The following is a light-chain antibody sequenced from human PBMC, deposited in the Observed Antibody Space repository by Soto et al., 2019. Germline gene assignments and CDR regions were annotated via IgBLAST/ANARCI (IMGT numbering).Light chain of an antibody. V-gene: IGKV1-5*01. CDR2: DAS. Sequence: DIQMTQSPSTLSASVGDRVTITCRASQSISSWLAWYQQKPGKAPKLLIYDASSLESGVPSRFSGSGSGTEFTLTISRLQPDAFATYYCQQYNSYRTFGQGTKVEIK. CDR1: QSISSW. J-gene: IGKJ1*01. CDR3: QQYNSYRT.